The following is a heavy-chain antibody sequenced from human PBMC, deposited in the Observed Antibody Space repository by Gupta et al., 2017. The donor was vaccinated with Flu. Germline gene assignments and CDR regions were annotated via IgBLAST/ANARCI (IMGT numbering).Heavy chain of an antibody. J-gene: IGHJ5*02. Sequence: QVQLVQSGAEVKKPGASVKISCKASGYTFTSLGMHWVRQAPGQRLEWMGWIDADNGKTKYAQKFQGRITITRDTSATTAYVEMKNLRSDDTSVYYCARDGGIPGRRGTWGQGTMVTVSS. D-gene: IGHD3-16*01. CDR3: ARDGGIPGRRGT. CDR1: GYTFTSLG. CDR2: IDADNGKT. V-gene: IGHV1-3*01.